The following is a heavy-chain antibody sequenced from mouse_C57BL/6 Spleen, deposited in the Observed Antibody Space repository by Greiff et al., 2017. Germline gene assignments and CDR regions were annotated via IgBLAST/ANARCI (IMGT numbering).Heavy chain of an antibody. J-gene: IGHJ2*01. CDR2: IHPSDSDT. Sequence: QVQLQQPGAELVKPGSSVKVSCKASGYTFTSYWMHWVKQRPGQGLEWIGRIHPSDSDTNYNQKFKGKATLTVDKSSSTAYMQLSSLTSEVSAVYYCAIPITTVVAVDYWGQGTTLTVSS. CDR3: AIPITTVVAVDY. V-gene: IGHV1-74*01. D-gene: IGHD1-1*01. CDR1: GYTFTSYW.